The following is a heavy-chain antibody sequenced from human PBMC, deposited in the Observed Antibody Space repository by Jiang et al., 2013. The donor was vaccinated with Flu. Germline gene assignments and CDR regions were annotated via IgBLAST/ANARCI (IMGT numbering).Heavy chain of an antibody. Sequence: QLVESGGGLVQPGGSLRLSCAASGFTVSSNYMSWVRQAPGKGLEWVSVIYSGGSTYYADSVKGRFTISRDNSKNTLYLQMNSLRAEDTAVYYCARGGLSPSTAMVRMVFDYWGQGTLVTVSS. CDR1: GFTVSSNY. V-gene: IGHV3-66*02. J-gene: IGHJ4*02. CDR3: ARGGLSPSTAMVRMVFDY. CDR2: IYSGGST. D-gene: IGHD5-18*01.